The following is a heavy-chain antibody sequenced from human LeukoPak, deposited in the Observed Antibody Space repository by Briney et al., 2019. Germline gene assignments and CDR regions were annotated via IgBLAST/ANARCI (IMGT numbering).Heavy chain of an antibody. CDR1: GFTFSSYS. V-gene: IGHV3-21*01. J-gene: IGHJ3*02. CDR2: ISSSSSYI. Sequence: GGSLRLSCAASGFTFSSYSMNWVRQAPGKGLEWVSSISSSSSYIYYADSVKGRFTISRDNAKNSLYLQMNSLRAEDTAVYYCARDHSKVVPAARAFDIWGQGTMVTVSS. D-gene: IGHD2-2*01. CDR3: ARDHSKVVPAARAFDI.